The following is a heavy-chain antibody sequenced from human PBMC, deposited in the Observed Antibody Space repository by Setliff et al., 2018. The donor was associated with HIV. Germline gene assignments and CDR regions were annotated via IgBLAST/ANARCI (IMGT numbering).Heavy chain of an antibody. CDR1: GFTFSSYW. CDR3: ARDGTIYYDSSGYYPLPFDY. J-gene: IGHJ4*02. Sequence: GGSLRLSCAASGFTFSSYWMSWVRQAPGKGLEWVANIKQDGSEKYYVDSVKGRFTISRDNAKNSLYLQMSSLRAEDTAFYYCARDGTIYYDSSGYYPLPFDYWGQGTLVTVSS. V-gene: IGHV3-7*03. CDR2: IKQDGSEK. D-gene: IGHD3-22*01.